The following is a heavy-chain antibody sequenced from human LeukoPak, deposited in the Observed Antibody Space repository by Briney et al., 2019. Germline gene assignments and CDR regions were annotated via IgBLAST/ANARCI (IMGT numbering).Heavy chain of an antibody. D-gene: IGHD3-22*01. CDR1: GGTFSSYA. V-gene: IGHV1-69*06. Sequence: SVKVSCKASGGTFSSYAISWVRQAPGQGLEWMGGIIPIFGTANYAQKFQGRVTITADKSTSTAYMELSSLRSEDTAVYYCARNIGYYDSSGYESDYWGQGTLVTVSS. CDR2: IIPIFGTA. CDR3: ARNIGYYDSSGYESDY. J-gene: IGHJ4*02.